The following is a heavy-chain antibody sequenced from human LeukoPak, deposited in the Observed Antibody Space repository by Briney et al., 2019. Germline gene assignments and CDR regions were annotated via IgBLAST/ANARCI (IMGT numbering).Heavy chain of an antibody. Sequence: SETLSLTCTVSGGSISSYYWSWIRQPPGKGLEWIGYIYYSGSTNYNPSLKSRVTISVDTSKNQFSLKPSSVTAADTAVYYCASSGHTSWVGFYYYYMDVWGKGTTVTVSS. J-gene: IGHJ6*03. D-gene: IGHD5-12*01. V-gene: IGHV4-59*01. CDR1: GGSISSYY. CDR2: IYYSGST. CDR3: ASSGHTSWVGFYYYYMDV.